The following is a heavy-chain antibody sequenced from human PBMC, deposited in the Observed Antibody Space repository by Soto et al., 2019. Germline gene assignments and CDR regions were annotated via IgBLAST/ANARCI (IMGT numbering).Heavy chain of an antibody. CDR3: AHITNCGHDCPLDT. D-gene: IGHD2-21*02. Sequence: QITLKESGPTLARPTQTLTLTCTFSVFSFSNSGVAVSWIRQPSVKDLERLALVFWNDDKRYSQSLSDSLTITQDTSDNQEVLSKTNMDPVDIATEDCAHITNCGHDCPLDTCGKVPLVSVYS. CDR2: VFWNDDK. CDR1: VFSFSNSGVA. J-gene: IGHJ1*01. V-gene: IGHV2-5*01.